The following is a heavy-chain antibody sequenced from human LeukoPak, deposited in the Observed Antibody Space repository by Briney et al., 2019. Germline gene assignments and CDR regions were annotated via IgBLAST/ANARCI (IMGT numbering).Heavy chain of an antibody. CDR2: FYDSGDF. CDR3: ARLLRPGGRKGDAFDI. D-gene: IGHD1-26*01. V-gene: IGHV4-59*08. J-gene: IGHJ3*02. CDR1: GGSISGHH. Sequence: SETLSLTCTVSGGSISGHHCTWIRQPPGTGLEWIGYFYDSGDFNYNPSLKSRVTIWMDMSNNQFSLTMSSVTTADTAMYYCARLLRPGGRKGDAFDIWGQGTLVTVSS.